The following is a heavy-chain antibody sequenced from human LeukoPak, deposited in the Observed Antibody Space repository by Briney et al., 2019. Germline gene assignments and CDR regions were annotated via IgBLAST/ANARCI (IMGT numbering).Heavy chain of an antibody. D-gene: IGHD3-22*01. J-gene: IGHJ3*02. V-gene: IGHV4-59*12. Sequence: SETLSLTCTVSGGSISSYYWSWIRQPPGKRLEWIGYIYYSGSTNYNPSLKSRVTISVDTSKNQFSLKLSSVTAADTAVYYCARGTYYYDSSGSIGDAFDIWGQGTMVTVSS. CDR3: ARGTYYYDSSGSIGDAFDI. CDR1: GGSISSYY. CDR2: IYYSGST.